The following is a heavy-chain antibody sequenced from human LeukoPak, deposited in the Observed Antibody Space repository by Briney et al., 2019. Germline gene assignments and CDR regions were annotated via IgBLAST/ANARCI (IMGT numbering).Heavy chain of an antibody. CDR1: GYFISSGYY. CDR3: ARVLIAVYYFDY. J-gene: IGHJ4*02. CDR2: IYHSVST. D-gene: IGHD6-19*01. V-gene: IGHV4-38-2*01. Sequence: PSETLSLTCAVSGYFISSGYYWGWIRQPPGKGLEWIGSIYHSVSTYYNPSLKSRVTISVDTSKNQFFLKLSSVTAADTAVYYCARVLIAVYYFDYWGQGTLVTVSS.